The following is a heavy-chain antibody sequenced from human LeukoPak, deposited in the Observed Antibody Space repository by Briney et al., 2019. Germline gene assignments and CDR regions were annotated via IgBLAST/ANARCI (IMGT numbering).Heavy chain of an antibody. Sequence: SETLSLTCAVYGGSFSGYYWSWIRQPPGKGLEWIGEINHSGSTNYNPSLKSRVTISVDTSKNQFSLKLSSVTAADTAVYYCARVSARVTTRWELLYYFDYWGQGTLVTVSS. CDR1: GGSFSGYY. J-gene: IGHJ4*02. V-gene: IGHV4-34*01. CDR3: ARVSARVTTRWELLYYFDY. CDR2: INHSGST. D-gene: IGHD1-26*01.